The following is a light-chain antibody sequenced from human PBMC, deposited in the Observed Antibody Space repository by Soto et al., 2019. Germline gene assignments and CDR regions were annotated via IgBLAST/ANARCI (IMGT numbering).Light chain of an antibody. CDR1: QSVSGTY. CDR2: GAS. V-gene: IGKV3-20*01. Sequence: DIVLTQSPGTLSLSPGERATLSCRASQSVSGTYLAWYQQKPGQAPRVLIYGASSRAAGIPDRFSGGGSGTAFSLPISRLEPEDFAVYYCQLYGSSRRYTFGQGTKLEIK. CDR3: QLYGSSRRYT. J-gene: IGKJ2*01.